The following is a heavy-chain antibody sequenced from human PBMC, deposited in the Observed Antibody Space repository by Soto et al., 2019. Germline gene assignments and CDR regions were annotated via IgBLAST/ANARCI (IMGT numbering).Heavy chain of an antibody. CDR1: GFTFSRSG. CDR3: AKTGYCSGGSCHYIDY. D-gene: IGHD2-15*01. J-gene: IGHJ4*01. CDR2: IGGSGGGT. V-gene: IGHV3-23*01. Sequence: EVQLLESGGGLVQPGGSLRLSRAASGFTFSRSGMNWVRQAPGMGLEWVSGIGGSGGGTYYADFVKGRFSIFRDDSKDMLYLQMNSLRVEDTAVYYCAKTGYCSGGSCHYIDYWGHGTLVTVSS.